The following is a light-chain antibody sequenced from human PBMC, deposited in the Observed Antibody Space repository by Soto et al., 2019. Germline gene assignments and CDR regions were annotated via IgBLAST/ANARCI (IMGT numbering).Light chain of an antibody. CDR3: QQYGSSPPKYT. CDR2: GVS. CDR1: QSVSSTL. Sequence: ELVLTQSPVALSLSSGERATLSCRASQSVSSTLLTWYQQKPGQAPRLLIYGVSSRATGIPDRFSGSGSGTDFTLTISRLEPEDFAVYYCQQYGSSPPKYTFGQGTKLEIK. V-gene: IGKV3-20*01. J-gene: IGKJ2*01.